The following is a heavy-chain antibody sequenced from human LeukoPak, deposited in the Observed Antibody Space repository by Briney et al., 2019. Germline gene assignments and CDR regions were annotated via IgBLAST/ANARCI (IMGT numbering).Heavy chain of an antibody. CDR3: ARGPRRGSSSGDYYYYYYYMDV. CDR2: IYYSGST. Sequence: SETLSLTCTVSGGSISSYYWSWIRQPPGKGLEWIGYIYYSGSTNYNPSLKSRVTISVDTSKNQFSLKLSSVTAADTAVYYCARGPRRGSSSGDYYYYYYYMDVWGKGTTVTVSS. V-gene: IGHV4-59*01. CDR1: GGSISSYY. D-gene: IGHD6-6*01. J-gene: IGHJ6*03.